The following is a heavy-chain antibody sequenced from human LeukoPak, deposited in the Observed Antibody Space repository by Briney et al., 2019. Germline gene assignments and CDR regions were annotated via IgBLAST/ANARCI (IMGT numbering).Heavy chain of an antibody. D-gene: IGHD5-18*01. CDR3: ASGKYRYGDNWLDP. Sequence: QPGGSLRLSCSTSGFTFHTYAMSWVRQTPGKGLEWVSAIGANGGTTFYADSVTGRFTISRDNSKSTLYLQMNSLRAEDTAVYFCASGKYRYGDNWLDPWGQGTLVTVSS. CDR1: GFTFHTYA. J-gene: IGHJ5*02. V-gene: IGHV3-23*01. CDR2: IGANGGTT.